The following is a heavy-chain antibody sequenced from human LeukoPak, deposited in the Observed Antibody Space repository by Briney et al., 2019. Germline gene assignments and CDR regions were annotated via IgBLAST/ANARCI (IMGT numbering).Heavy chain of an antibody. V-gene: IGHV1-46*01. J-gene: IGHJ6*02. CDR1: GYTFTSYY. CDR2: INPSGGST. CDR3: ARDGELHYGSGNPPSYYYGMDV. Sequence: GASVKVSCTASGYTFTSYYMHWVRQAPGQGLEWMGIINPSGGSTSYAQKFQGRVTMTRDTSTSTVYMELSSLRSEDTAVYYCARDGELHYGSGNPPSYYYGMDVWGQGTTVTVSS. D-gene: IGHD3-10*01.